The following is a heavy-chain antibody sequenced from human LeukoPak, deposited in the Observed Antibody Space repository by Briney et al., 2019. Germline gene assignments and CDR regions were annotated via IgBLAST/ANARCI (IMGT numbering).Heavy chain of an antibody. Sequence: GASVKVSCKASGYTFTGYYMHWVRQAPGQGLEWMGWINPNSGGTNYAQKFQGRVTMTRDTTISTAYMELSRLRSHDTAVYYCASEGLSFGVVSYYFDYWGQGTLLTVSS. D-gene: IGHD3-3*01. CDR3: ASEGLSFGVVSYYFDY. V-gene: IGHV1-2*02. CDR1: GYTFTGYY. J-gene: IGHJ4*02. CDR2: INPNSGGT.